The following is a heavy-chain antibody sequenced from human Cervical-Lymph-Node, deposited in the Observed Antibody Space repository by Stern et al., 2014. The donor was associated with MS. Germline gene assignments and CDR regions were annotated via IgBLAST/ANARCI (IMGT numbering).Heavy chain of an antibody. CDR3: ARDRLDGDYVYYYGLDV. D-gene: IGHD4-17*01. V-gene: IGHV3-30*04. CDR1: GFTFSRYA. CDR2: ISYDGSNK. J-gene: IGHJ6*02. Sequence: QLVESGGGVVRPGRSLRLSCATSGFTFSRYAVLWVRQAPGQGLEWVAAISYDGSNKFYGDSVKSRFTISRDNSKNTLFLQMNNLRPEDSGVYHCARDRLDGDYVYYYGLDVWGQGTTVTVSS.